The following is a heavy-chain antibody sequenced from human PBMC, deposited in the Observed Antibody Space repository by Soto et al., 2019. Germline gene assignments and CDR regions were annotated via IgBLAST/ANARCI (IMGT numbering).Heavy chain of an antibody. CDR1: GGSISSYY. D-gene: IGHD6-19*01. J-gene: IGHJ4*02. Sequence: SETLSLTCTVSGGSISSYYWSWIRQPPGKGLEWIGYIYYSGSTNYNPSLKSRVTISVNTSKNQFSLKLSSVTAADTDVYDCARGDTDSSGWSFDYWGQGTLVTVSS. CDR3: ARGDTDSSGWSFDY. V-gene: IGHV4-59*01. CDR2: IYYSGST.